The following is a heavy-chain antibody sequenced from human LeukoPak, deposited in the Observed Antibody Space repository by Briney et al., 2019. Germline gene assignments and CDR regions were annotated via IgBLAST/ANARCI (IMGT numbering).Heavy chain of an antibody. CDR1: GYTFTSYG. CDR2: ISAYNGNT. V-gene: IGHV1-18*01. Sequence: GASVKVSCKASGYTFTSYGISWVRQAPGQGLEWMGWISAYNGNTNYAQKLQGRVTMTTDTSTSTAYMELRSLRSDDTAVYYCARDLGDTIAARSFDYSGQGNQVTVSS. CDR3: ARDLGDTIAARSFDY. J-gene: IGHJ4*02. D-gene: IGHD6-6*01.